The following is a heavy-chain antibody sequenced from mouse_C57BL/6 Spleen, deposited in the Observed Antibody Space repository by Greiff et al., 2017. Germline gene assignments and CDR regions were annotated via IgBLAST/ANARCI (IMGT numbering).Heavy chain of an antibody. Sequence: VQLQQSGPELVKPGASVKISCKASGYTFTDYYMNWVKQSHGKSLEWIGDINPNNGGTSYNQKFKGKATLTVDKSSSTAYMELRSLTSEDSAVYYCAIYYGSSYGGYFDVWGTGTTVTVSS. CDR2: INPNNGGT. J-gene: IGHJ1*03. CDR1: GYTFTDYY. V-gene: IGHV1-26*01. D-gene: IGHD1-1*01. CDR3: AIYYGSSYGGYFDV.